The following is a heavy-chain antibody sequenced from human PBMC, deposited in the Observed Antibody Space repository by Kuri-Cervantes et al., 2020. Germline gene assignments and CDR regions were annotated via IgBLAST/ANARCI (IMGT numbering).Heavy chain of an antibody. CDR2: IIPIFGTA. CDR1: GGAFSSYA. Sequence: SVKVSCKASGGAFSSYAISWVRQAPGQGLEWMGGIIPIFGTANYAQKFQGRVTITADKSTSTAYMELRSLRSDDTAVYYCASTRTRLGAFDIWGQGTMVTVSS. J-gene: IGHJ3*02. CDR3: ASTRTRLGAFDI. D-gene: IGHD2-2*01. V-gene: IGHV1-69*06.